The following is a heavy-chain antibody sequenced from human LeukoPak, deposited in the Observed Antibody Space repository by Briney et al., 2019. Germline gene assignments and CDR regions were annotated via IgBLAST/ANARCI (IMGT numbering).Heavy chain of an antibody. CDR3: AKDQQDYGDCTWAPDY. Sequence: PGRSLRLSCAASGFTFSSFGMHWVRQAPGKGLAWVAVISYDGTKKYYADSVKGRFTISRDISKNTLYLQMNSLRAEDTAVYYCAKDQQDYGDCTWAPDYWGQGTLVTVS. D-gene: IGHD4-17*01. J-gene: IGHJ4*02. CDR1: GFTFSSFG. V-gene: IGHV3-30*18. CDR2: ISYDGTKK.